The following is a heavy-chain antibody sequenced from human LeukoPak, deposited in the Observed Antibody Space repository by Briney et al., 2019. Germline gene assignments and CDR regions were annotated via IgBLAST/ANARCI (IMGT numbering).Heavy chain of an antibody. J-gene: IGHJ6*03. D-gene: IGHD6-19*01. CDR3: ARVGSSGWYGVEYYYYMDV. CDR1: GYTFTSYG. CDR2: ISAYNGNT. V-gene: IGHV1-18*01. Sequence: GASVKVSCTASGYTFTSYGISWVRQAPGQGLEWMGWISAYNGNTNYAQKLQGRVTMTTDTSTSTAYMELRSLRSDDTAVYYCARVGSSGWYGVEYYYYMDVWGKGTTVTVSS.